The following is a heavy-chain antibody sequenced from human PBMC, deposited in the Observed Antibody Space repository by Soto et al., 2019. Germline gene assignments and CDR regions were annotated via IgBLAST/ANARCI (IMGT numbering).Heavy chain of an antibody. CDR2: AYYSGST. D-gene: IGHD4-17*01. Sequence: SETLSLTCIVSGDSIDSHYWSWIRQPPGKGLEWIGYAYYSGSTNYNPSLKSRVTISVDTSKNQFSLKLSSVTAADTAVYYCARWTMVTYFDSWGQGTLGTVSS. CDR1: GDSIDSHY. CDR3: ARWTMVTYFDS. J-gene: IGHJ4*02. V-gene: IGHV4-59*11.